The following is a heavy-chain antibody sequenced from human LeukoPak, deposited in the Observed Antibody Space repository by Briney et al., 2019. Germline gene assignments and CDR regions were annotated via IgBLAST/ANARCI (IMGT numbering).Heavy chain of an antibody. CDR3: TRDSSPQQWPRGGDYYYGMDV. CDR2: ISGSGGST. CDR1: GFTFSSYA. Sequence: PGGSLRLSCAASGFTFSSYAMSWVRQAPGKGLEWVSAISGSGGSTYYADSVKGRFTISRDNSKNTLYLQMNSLRAEDTAVYYCTRDSSPQQWPRGGDYYYGMDVWGQGTTVTVSS. D-gene: IGHD1-1*01. V-gene: IGHV3-23*01. J-gene: IGHJ6*02.